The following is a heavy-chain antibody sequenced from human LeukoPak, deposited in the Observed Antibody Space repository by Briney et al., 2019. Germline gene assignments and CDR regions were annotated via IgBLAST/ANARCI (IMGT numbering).Heavy chain of an antibody. J-gene: IGHJ4*02. D-gene: IGHD2-15*01. V-gene: IGHV4-38-2*01. CDR2: VYHTGSP. CDR1: GYSISNDYY. Sequence: PSETLSLTCVVSGYSISNDYYWCWIRQPPGKGLAWIGSVYHTGSPYYNPSLKSRVTISVDTSKNQLSLKLRSVTAADTAVYYCARCGIVVAVYFDFWGKGTLVTVSS. CDR3: ARCGIVVAVYFDF.